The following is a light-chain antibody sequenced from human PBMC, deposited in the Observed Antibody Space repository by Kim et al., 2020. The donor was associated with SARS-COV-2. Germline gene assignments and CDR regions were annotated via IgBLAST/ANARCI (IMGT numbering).Light chain of an antibody. V-gene: IGKV3-20*01. CDR3: QQYGSSPLT. CDR2: GAS. CDR1: QSVSSSY. J-gene: IGKJ5*01. Sequence: EIVLTQSPGTLSLSPGGRATLSGRASQSVSSSYLAWYQQKPGQAPRLLIYGASSRATGIPDRFSGSGSGTDFTLTITRLEPEDFAVYYCQQYGSSPLTFGQGTRLEIK.